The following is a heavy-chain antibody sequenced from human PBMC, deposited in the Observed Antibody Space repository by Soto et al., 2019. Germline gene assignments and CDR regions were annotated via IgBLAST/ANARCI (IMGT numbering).Heavy chain of an antibody. Sequence: PSETLSLTCTVSGGSISSSNWWSWVRQPPGKGLEWIGYIYYSGSTYYNPSLKSRVTISVDTSKNQFSVKLTSVTAADTAVYYCARLPNRLLNWFDPWGQGTLVTVSS. D-gene: IGHD3-22*01. CDR3: ARLPNRLLNWFDP. CDR1: GGSISSSNW. CDR2: IYYSGST. J-gene: IGHJ5*02. V-gene: IGHV4-4*02.